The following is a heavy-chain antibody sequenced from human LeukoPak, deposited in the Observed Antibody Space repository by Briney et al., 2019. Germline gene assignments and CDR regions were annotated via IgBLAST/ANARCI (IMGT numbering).Heavy chain of an antibody. J-gene: IGHJ4*02. CDR1: GFTFSSYA. V-gene: IGHV3-23*01. Sequence: GGSLRFSCAASGFTFSSYAMSWVRQAPGKGLEWVSAISGSGGSTYYADSVKGRFTISRDNSKNTLYLQMNSLRAEDTAVYYCAKDDNWYYYDSSGYYRSPYFDYWGQGTLVTVSS. CDR2: ISGSGGST. D-gene: IGHD3-22*01. CDR3: AKDDNWYYYDSSGYYRSPYFDY.